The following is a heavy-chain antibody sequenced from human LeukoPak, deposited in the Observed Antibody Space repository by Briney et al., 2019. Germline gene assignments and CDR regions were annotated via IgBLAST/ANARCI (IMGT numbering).Heavy chain of an antibody. CDR2: ISYDGSNK. CDR3: ARAHLSDYGDYFDY. J-gene: IGHJ4*02. CDR1: GFTFSSYA. D-gene: IGHD4-17*01. Sequence: PGRSLRLSCAASGFTFSSYAMHWVRQAPGKGLEWVAVISYDGSNKYYADSVEGRFTISRDNSKNTLYLQMNSLRAEDTAVYYCARAHLSDYGDYFDYWGQGTLVTVSS. V-gene: IGHV3-30-3*01.